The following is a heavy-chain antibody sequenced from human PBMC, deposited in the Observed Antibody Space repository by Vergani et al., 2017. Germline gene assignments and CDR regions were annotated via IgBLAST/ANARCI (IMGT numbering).Heavy chain of an antibody. Sequence: EVQLLESGGGLVQPGGSLRLSCAASGFTFSSYAMSWVRQAPGKGLEWVSAISGSGGSPYYADSVKGRFTISRDNSKNTLYLQMNSLRAEDTAVYYCAKGIAAAVRYHTHYWGQGTLVTVSS. J-gene: IGHJ4*02. D-gene: IGHD6-13*01. V-gene: IGHV3-23*01. CDR2: ISGSGGSP. CDR3: AKGIAAAVRYHTHY. CDR1: GFTFSSYA.